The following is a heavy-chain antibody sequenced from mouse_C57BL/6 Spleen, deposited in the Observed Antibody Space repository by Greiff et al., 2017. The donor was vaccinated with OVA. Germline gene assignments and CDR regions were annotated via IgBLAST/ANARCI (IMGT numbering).Heavy chain of an antibody. CDR1: GYAFSSSW. Sequence: VQLQQSGPELVKPGASVKISCKASGYAFSSSWMNWVKQRPGKGLEWIGRIYPGDGDTNYNGKFKGKATLTADKSSSTAYMQLSSLTSEDSAVYFCARGVTEVDYWGQGTSVTVSS. D-gene: IGHD2-2*01. J-gene: IGHJ4*01. CDR3: ARGVTEVDY. V-gene: IGHV1-82*01. CDR2: IYPGDGDT.